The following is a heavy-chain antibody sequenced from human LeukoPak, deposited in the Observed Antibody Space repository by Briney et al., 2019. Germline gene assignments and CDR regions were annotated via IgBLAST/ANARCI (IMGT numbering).Heavy chain of an antibody. D-gene: IGHD1-26*01. V-gene: IGHV4-34*01. CDR2: INHSGST. Sequence: SETLSLTCAVYGGSFSGYYWSWIRQHPGKGLEWIGEINHSGSTNYNPSLKSRVTISVDTSKNQFSLKLSSVTAADTAVYYCARGQRGGSYYLDRRFQPFDYWGQGTLVTVSS. CDR3: ARGQRGGSYYLDRRFQPFDY. J-gene: IGHJ4*02. CDR1: GGSFSGYY.